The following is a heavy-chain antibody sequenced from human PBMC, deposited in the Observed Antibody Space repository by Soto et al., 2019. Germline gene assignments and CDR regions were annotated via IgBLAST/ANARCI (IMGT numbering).Heavy chain of an antibody. V-gene: IGHV3-30*03. CDR1: GFRFTEYG. J-gene: IGHJ1*01. Sequence: GGSLRLSCAASGFRFTEYGMHWVRQAPGKGLEWVAAIAFDGGNKFYEDSVKGRFTISCNNGLDTQHLQMNSLRIDDTAAYYFETYMNMRGVHCFDKWGQGTLVTVSS. D-gene: IGHD2-21*01. CDR2: IAFDGGNK. CDR3: ETYMNMRGVHCFDK.